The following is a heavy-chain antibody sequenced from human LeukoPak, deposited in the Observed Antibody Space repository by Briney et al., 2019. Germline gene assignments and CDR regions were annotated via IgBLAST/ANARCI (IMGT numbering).Heavy chain of an antibody. CDR3: AREALSIAETNWFGP. V-gene: IGHV1-8*01. CDR1: GYTFTSYD. Sequence: ASVKVSCKASGYTFTSYDINWVRQATGQGLEWMGWMNPNSGNTGYAQKFQGRVTMTRDMSTSTVYMELSSLRSEDTAVYYCAREALSIAETNWFGPWGQGTLVTVSS. J-gene: IGHJ5*02. D-gene: IGHD6-6*01. CDR2: MNPNSGNT.